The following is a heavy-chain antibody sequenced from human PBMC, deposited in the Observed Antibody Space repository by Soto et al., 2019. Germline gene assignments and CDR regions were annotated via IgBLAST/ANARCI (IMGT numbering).Heavy chain of an antibody. CDR2: IYYSGST. J-gene: IGHJ6*02. CDR3: ARHHNWKEVNSYYYGMDV. V-gene: IGHV4-30-4*08. Sequence: SETLSLTCTVSGGSISSGDYYWSWIRQHPGKGLEWIGYIYYSGSTNYNPSLKSRVTISVDTSKNQFSLKLSSVTAADTAVYYCARHHNWKEVNSYYYGMDVWGQGTTVTVSS. D-gene: IGHD1-1*01. CDR1: GGSISSGDYY.